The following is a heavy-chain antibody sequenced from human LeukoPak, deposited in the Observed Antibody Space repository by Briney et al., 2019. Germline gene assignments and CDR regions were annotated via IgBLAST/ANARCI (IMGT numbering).Heavy chain of an antibody. V-gene: IGHV3-30*02. Sequence: GGSLRLSCAASGFTFSIYGMHWVRQAPGKGLEWVALIRNDGSNKNYADSMKGRFTISRDNSKNTLYLQMNSLRAEDTAVYYCAKGVKHIVVLTAQHYFDYWGQGTLVTVSS. D-gene: IGHD2-21*02. CDR3: AKGVKHIVVLTAQHYFDY. CDR2: IRNDGSNK. CDR1: GFTFSIYG. J-gene: IGHJ4*02.